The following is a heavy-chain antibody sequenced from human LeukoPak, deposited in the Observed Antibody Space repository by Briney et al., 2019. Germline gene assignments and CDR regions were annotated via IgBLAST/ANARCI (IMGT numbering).Heavy chain of an antibody. CDR3: ARGLAVAGTGGPLDY. CDR1: GGSISSYY. D-gene: IGHD6-19*01. J-gene: IGHJ4*02. Sequence: SETLSLTCTVSGGSISSYYWSWIRQPPGKGLEWIGYIYYSGSTNYDPSLKSRVTISVDTSKNQFSLKLSSVTAADTAVYYCARGLAVAGTGGPLDYWGQGTLVTVSS. CDR2: IYYSGST. V-gene: IGHV4-59*01.